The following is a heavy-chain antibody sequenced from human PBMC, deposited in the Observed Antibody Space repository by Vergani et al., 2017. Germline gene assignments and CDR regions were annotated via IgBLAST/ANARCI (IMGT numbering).Heavy chain of an antibody. CDR3: TRGYSGYSGYERHNWFDP. J-gene: IGHJ5*02. D-gene: IGHD5-12*01. V-gene: IGHV3-49*04. CDR2: IRSKAYGGTT. Sequence: EVQLVESGGGLVQPGRSLRLSCTASGFTFGDYAMSWVRQAPGKGLEWVGFIRSKAYGGTTEYAASVKGRFTISRDDSKSIAYLQMNSLKIEDTAVYYCTRGYSGYSGYERHNWFDPWGQGTLVTVSS. CDR1: GFTFGDYA.